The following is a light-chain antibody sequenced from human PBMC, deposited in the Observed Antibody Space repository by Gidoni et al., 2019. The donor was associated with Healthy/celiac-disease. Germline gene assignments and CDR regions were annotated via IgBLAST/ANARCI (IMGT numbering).Light chain of an antibody. CDR1: QSVSSN. J-gene: IGKJ1*01. Sequence: EIVMTQSPATLSVSPGERATLSCRASQSVSSNLAWYQQKPGQAPRLLIYCASTRATGIPARFSGSGSGTEFTLTISSLQSEDFAVYYCQQYHNWPPWTFGQGTKVEIK. CDR2: CAS. V-gene: IGKV3-15*01. CDR3: QQYHNWPPWT.